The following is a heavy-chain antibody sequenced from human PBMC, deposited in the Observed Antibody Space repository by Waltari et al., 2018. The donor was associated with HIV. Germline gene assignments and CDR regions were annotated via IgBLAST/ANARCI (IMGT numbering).Heavy chain of an antibody. CDR2: IFVVDGNT. D-gene: IGHD3-9*01. Sequence: VQLVQSATEVTKPGASVSVTCKTSGYGFSSYGIRWVSQAPGRGIEWLAWIFVVDGNTKFAGKFEGGGRLTIDTSTSTGYFELRNVTFDDMGIYYCARGGGDWLSETHYYSGMDVWGQGTTVIVSS. J-gene: IGHJ6*02. CDR1: GYGFSSYG. V-gene: IGHV1-18*03. CDR3: ARGGGDWLSETHYYSGMDV.